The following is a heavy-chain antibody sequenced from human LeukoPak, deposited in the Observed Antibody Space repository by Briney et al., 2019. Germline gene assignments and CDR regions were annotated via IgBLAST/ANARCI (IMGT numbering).Heavy chain of an antibody. CDR3: VRALRIAARPEYYYYMDV. J-gene: IGHJ6*03. CDR1: GGTFSSYA. CDR2: IIPIFGTA. V-gene: IGHV1-69*05. Sequence: SVKVSCKASGGTFSSYAISWVRQAPGQGLEWMGGIIPIFGTANYAQKFQGRVTITTDESTSTAYMELSSLRSEDTAVYYCVRALRIAARPEYYYYMDVWGKGTTVTVSS. D-gene: IGHD6-6*01.